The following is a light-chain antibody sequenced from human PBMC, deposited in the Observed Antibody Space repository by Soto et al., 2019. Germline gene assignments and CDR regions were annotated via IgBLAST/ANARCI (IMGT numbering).Light chain of an antibody. CDR1: SSDVGCYNY. CDR2: DVS. V-gene: IGLV2-14*01. Sequence: QSVLTQPASVSGSPGQSITISCTGTSSDVGCYNYVSWYQQHPGKAPKLMIYDVSNRPSGVSNRFSGSKSGNTASLTISGLQAEDEADYYCSSYTSSSTLVFGTGTKVTVL. CDR3: SSYTSSSTLV. J-gene: IGLJ1*01.